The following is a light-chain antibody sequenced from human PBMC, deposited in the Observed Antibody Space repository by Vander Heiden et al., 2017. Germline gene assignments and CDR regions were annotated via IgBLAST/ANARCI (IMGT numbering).Light chain of an antibody. CDR2: RDS. J-gene: IGLJ2*01. CDR1: NMGSKS. V-gene: IGLV3-9*01. CDR3: QVWDSSTAGVV. Sequence: SYELTQPLSVSVALGQTARITCGGNNMGSKSVHWYQQKPGQAPVLVIYRDSNRPSGIPERFSGSNSGNTATLTISRVQAGDEFDYYCQVWDSSTAGVVFGGGTKLTVL.